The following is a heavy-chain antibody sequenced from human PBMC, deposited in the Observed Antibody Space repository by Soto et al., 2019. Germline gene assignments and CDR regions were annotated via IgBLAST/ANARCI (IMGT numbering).Heavy chain of an antibody. Sequence: SGPTLVNPPQTLTLTCTFSGFSLSTVGMRVSWIRQPPGKALEWLARIDWDDDKVYTTSLQTRLTISKDSSKNQVVLTVTNMDPVDTATYYCARDIVVVPASMRGDYYYYPMDVWGQGTTVTVSS. J-gene: IGHJ6*02. CDR1: GFSLSTVGMR. CDR3: ARDIVVVPASMRGDYYYYPMDV. V-gene: IGHV2-70*04. CDR2: IDWDDDK. D-gene: IGHD2-2*01.